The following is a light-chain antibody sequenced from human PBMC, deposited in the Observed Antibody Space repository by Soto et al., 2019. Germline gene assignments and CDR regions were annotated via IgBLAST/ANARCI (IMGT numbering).Light chain of an antibody. CDR2: GAS. CDR3: QHYGSSPLT. CDR1: QSVSTN. J-gene: IGKJ4*01. Sequence: EIMMSQSPATLSVSPGERATLSCRASQSVSTNLAWYQQKPGQAPRLLIYGASTRATGIPARFSGSGSGTGFTLTISRLEPEDFAVYYCQHYGSSPLTCGGGTKWIS. V-gene: IGKV3-15*01.